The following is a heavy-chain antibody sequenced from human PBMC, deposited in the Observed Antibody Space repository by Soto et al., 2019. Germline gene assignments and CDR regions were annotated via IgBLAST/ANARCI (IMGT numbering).Heavy chain of an antibody. Sequence: GASVKVSCKASGGTFNKYAISWVRQAPGQGLEWMGGIIPMCGTANYAQKFQGRVTITADESTSTAYMALRSLRSEDTAVYYCARGGQYDSRGYYDFYWGQGLRVTVSS. CDR3: ARGGQYDSRGYYDFY. CDR2: IIPMCGTA. D-gene: IGHD3-22*01. V-gene: IGHV1-69*13. J-gene: IGHJ4*02. CDR1: GGTFNKYA.